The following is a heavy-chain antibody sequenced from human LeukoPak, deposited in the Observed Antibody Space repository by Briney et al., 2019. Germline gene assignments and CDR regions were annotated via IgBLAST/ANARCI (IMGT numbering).Heavy chain of an antibody. D-gene: IGHD1-26*01. CDR3: ARDRGGVGARNWFDP. Sequence: ASVKVSCKASGYTFTSYGISWVRQAPGQGLEWMGWISAYNGNTNYAQKLQGRVTMTTDTSTSTVYMELSSLRSEDTAVYYCARDRGGVGARNWFDPWGQGTLVTVSS. CDR2: ISAYNGNT. V-gene: IGHV1-18*01. CDR1: GYTFTSYG. J-gene: IGHJ5*02.